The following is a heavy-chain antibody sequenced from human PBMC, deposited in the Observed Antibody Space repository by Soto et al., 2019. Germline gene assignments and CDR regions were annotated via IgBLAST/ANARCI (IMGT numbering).Heavy chain of an antibody. CDR2: IYYSGNT. CDR3: ARGEVGEQPFDY. V-gene: IGHV4-31*03. J-gene: IGHJ4*02. Sequence: QVQLQESGPGLVKPSQTLSLTCSVSGVSINSGGYYCSWIRQHPGKGLEWIGDIYYSGNTYYNPALKSRVTISRDTSKNLSSLKLMAVTAADTAVYYCARGEVGEQPFDYWRQGTLVAVSS. D-gene: IGHD3-16*01. CDR1: GVSINSGGYY.